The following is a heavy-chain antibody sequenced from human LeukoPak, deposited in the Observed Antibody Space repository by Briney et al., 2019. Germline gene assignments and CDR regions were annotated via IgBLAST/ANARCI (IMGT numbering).Heavy chain of an antibody. CDR2: ISSSGSTI. CDR1: GFTFSNYA. J-gene: IGHJ4*02. D-gene: IGHD3-10*01. Sequence: PGGSLRLSCEASGFTFSNYAMSWIRQAPGKGLEWVSYISSSGSTIYYADSVKGRFTISRDNAKNSLYLQMNSLRAEDTAVYYCARGGLLLWFGESFDYWGQGTLVTVSS. CDR3: ARGGLLLWFGESFDY. V-gene: IGHV3-11*01.